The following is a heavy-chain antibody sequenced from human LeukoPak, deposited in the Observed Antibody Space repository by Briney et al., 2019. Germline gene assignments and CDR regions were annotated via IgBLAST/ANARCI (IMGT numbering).Heavy chain of an antibody. D-gene: IGHD5-24*01. CDR2: IRSKAYGETA. V-gene: IGHV3-49*03. CDR3: TRDRGAYKLYDY. Sequence: GGSLRLSCTASGFTFGDYAMSWIRQAPGKGLEWVGFIRSKAYGETADYAASVKGRFTISRDDSKAIAYLQMNSLKPEDTAVYHCTRDRGAYKLYDYWGQGTLVTVSS. CDR1: GFTFGDYA. J-gene: IGHJ4*02.